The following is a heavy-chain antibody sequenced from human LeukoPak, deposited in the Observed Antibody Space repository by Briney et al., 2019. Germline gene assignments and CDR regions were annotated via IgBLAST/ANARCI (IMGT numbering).Heavy chain of an antibody. V-gene: IGHV3-21*01. CDR3: ARDLRGPGTLASDDWG. J-gene: IGHJ4*02. CDR2: LSSDASYI. CDR1: TFILGEYS. D-gene: IGHD7-27*01. Sequence: GGSLRLSCATSTFILGEYSMSWVRQAPGKGLEWVSTLSSDASYIFYSDSVKGRFTISRDNDRNTLYLQMNSLRLEDTGVYFCARDLRGPGTLASDDWGWGQGTSVTVSS.